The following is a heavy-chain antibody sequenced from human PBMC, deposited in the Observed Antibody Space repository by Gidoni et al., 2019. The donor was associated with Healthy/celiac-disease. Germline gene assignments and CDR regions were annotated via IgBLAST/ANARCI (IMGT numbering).Heavy chain of an antibody. Sequence: QVQLQEAGPGLVKPSQTLSLTCTVTGGSISSGGSYWSWIRQHPGKGLEWIGYLYYSGSTYYNPSLKSLVTISVDTSKNQFSLKLSSVTAADTAVYYCARLSAAGTESYYFDYWGQGTLVTVSS. J-gene: IGHJ4*02. V-gene: IGHV4-31*01. CDR1: GGSISSGGSY. CDR2: LYYSGST. D-gene: IGHD6-13*01. CDR3: ARLSAAGTESYYFDY.